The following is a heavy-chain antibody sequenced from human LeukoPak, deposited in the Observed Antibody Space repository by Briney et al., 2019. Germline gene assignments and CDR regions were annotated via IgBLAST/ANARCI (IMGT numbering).Heavy chain of an antibody. V-gene: IGHV6-1*01. CDR1: GDSVSSNSAA. D-gene: IGHD6-6*01. CDR2: TYYRSKWYN. Sequence: SQTLSLTCASSGDSVSSNSAAWNWMRQSPSRGLEWLGRTYYRSKWYNDYAVSVKSRITINPDTSKNQFSLQLNSVTPEDTAVYYCARDTDTSSDAFDIWGQGTMVTVSS. CDR3: ARDTDTSSDAFDI. J-gene: IGHJ3*02.